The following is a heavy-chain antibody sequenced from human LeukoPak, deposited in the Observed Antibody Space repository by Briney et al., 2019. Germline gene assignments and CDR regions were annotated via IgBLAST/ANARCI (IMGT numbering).Heavy chain of an antibody. CDR3: ARAYSSRTSPYNWFDP. CDR1: GYTFTGYY. V-gene: IGHV1-2*02. CDR2: INPNSGGT. Sequence: ASVKVSCKASGYTFTGYYMHWVRQAPGQGLGWMGWINPNSGGTNYAQKFQGRVTMTRDTSISTAYMELSRLRSDDTAVYYCARAYSSRTSPYNWFDPWGQGTLVTVSS. J-gene: IGHJ5*02. D-gene: IGHD6-13*01.